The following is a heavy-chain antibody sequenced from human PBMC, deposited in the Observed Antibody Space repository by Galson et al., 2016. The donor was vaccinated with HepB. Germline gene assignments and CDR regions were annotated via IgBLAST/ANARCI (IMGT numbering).Heavy chain of an antibody. CDR2: INAGNGNT. Sequence: SVKVSCKASGYTFTSYAMHWVRQAPGQRFEWMGWINAGNGNTKYSQKFQGRVTITRDTSASTAYMELSSLRSGDTAVFYCTTQLRLEPAGFWGQGTLVTVSS. D-gene: IGHD1-1*01. J-gene: IGHJ4*02. CDR1: GYTFTSYA. CDR3: TTQLRLEPAGF. V-gene: IGHV1-3*01.